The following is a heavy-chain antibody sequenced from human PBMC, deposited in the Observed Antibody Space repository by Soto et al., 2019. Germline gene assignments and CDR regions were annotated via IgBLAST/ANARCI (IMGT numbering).Heavy chain of an antibody. V-gene: IGHV2-26*01. CDR3: ARNLGYDFWSGYYSSHFDY. J-gene: IGHJ4*02. CDR2: IFSNDEK. CDR1: GFSLSNARMG. D-gene: IGHD3-3*01. Sequence: QVTLKESGPVLVKPTETLTLTCTVSGFSLSNARMGVSWIRQPPGKALEWLAHIFSNDEKSYITSLKSRLTISKNTSKSQVVLTMTNMDPVDTATYYCARNLGYDFWSGYYSSHFDYWGQGTLVTVSS.